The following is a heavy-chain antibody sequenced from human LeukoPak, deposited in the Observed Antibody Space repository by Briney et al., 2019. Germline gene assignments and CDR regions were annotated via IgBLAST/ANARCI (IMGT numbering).Heavy chain of an antibody. J-gene: IGHJ4*02. Sequence: GRSLRLSCAASGFTFDDYAMHWVRQAPGKGLEWVSGISWNSGSIGYADSVKGRFTISRDNAKNSLYLQMNSLRAEDTALYYCAKGIVATMTPDFDYWGQGTLVTVSS. CDR1: GFTFDDYA. CDR3: AKGIVATMTPDFDY. V-gene: IGHV3-9*01. CDR2: ISWNSGSI. D-gene: IGHD5-12*01.